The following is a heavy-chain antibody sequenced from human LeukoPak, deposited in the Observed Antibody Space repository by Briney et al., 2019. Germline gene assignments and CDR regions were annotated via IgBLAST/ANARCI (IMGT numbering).Heavy chain of an antibody. CDR3: ARESSKNYYDSSGYIYYFDY. CDR2: ISGSGGRT. CDR1: GITFSSYA. Sequence: GGSLRLSCAASGITFSSYAMSWVRQAPGKGLEWVSGISGSGGRTYYADSVKGRFTISRDNAKNSLYLQMNSLRAEDTAVYYCARESSKNYYDSSGYIYYFDYWGQGTLVTVSS. D-gene: IGHD3-22*01. V-gene: IGHV3-23*01. J-gene: IGHJ4*02.